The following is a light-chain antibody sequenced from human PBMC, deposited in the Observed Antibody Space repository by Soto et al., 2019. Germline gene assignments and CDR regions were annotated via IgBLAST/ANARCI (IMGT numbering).Light chain of an antibody. CDR3: QQYNSYSWT. CDR1: QSISSW. Sequence: DIQMTQSPSTVSASVVDRVTITCRASQSISSWLAWYQRKPGKAPKLLIYDASSLESGVPSRFSGSGSGTEFTLTISSLQPDDFATYYCQQYNSYSWTFGQGTKVDIK. V-gene: IGKV1-5*01. CDR2: DAS. J-gene: IGKJ1*01.